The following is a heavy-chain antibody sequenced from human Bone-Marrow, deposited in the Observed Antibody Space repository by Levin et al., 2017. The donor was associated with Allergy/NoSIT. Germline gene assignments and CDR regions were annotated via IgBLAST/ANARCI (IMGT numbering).Heavy chain of an antibody. J-gene: IGHJ4*02. CDR2: IWSDGTQK. CDR1: RFTFSSSG. Sequence: SCTTSRFTFSSSGMHWVRQAPGKGLEWVAVIWSDGTQKYYADSVKGRFTISRDNSKNTLYLQMNTLSAEDTAVYYCARERDLHFDYWGQGTLVTVSA. CDR3: ARERDLHFDY. V-gene: IGHV3-33*01.